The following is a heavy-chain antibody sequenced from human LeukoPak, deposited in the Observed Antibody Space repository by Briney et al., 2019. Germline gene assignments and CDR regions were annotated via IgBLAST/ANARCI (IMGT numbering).Heavy chain of an antibody. J-gene: IGHJ6*02. Sequence: ASVKVSCKASGGTFSSYAISWVRQAPGQGLEWMGGIIPIFGTANYAQKFQGRVTITADESTSTAYMELSSLRSEDTAVYYCARVNGDYNYYYDMDVWGQGTTVTVSS. CDR1: GGTFSSYA. V-gene: IGHV1-69*13. CDR3: ARVNGDYNYYYDMDV. CDR2: IIPIFGTA. D-gene: IGHD4-17*01.